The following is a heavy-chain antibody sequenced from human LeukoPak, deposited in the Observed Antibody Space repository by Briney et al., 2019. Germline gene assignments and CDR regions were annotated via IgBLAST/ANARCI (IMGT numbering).Heavy chain of an antibody. Sequence: GESLKISCKGSGYSFTRYWIGWVRQMPGKGLEWMGIIYPGDSDTRYSPSFQGQVTISADKSISTAYLQWSSLKASDTAMYYCARTPQLVQGWFDPWGQGTLVTVSS. J-gene: IGHJ5*02. CDR1: GYSFTRYW. D-gene: IGHD6-13*01. CDR3: ARTPQLVQGWFDP. V-gene: IGHV5-51*01. CDR2: IYPGDSDT.